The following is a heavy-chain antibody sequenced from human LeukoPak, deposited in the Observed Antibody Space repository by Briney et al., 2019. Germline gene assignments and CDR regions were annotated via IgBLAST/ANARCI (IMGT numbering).Heavy chain of an antibody. J-gene: IGHJ4*02. V-gene: IGHV1-24*01. CDR1: GYTLTELS. CDR2: LDPEDGET. CDR3: TTGLDTTMVTAFDY. Sequence: ASVKVSCKVSGYTLTELSKHWVRQPPGKGLEWMGGLDPEDGETIYAQKFQGRVTMTEDTSTDTAYMELSSLKSDDTAVYYCTTGLDTTMVTAFDYWGQGTLVTVSS. D-gene: IGHD5-18*01.